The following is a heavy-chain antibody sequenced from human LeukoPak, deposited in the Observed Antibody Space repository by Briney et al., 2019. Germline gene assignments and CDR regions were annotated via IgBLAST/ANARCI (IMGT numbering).Heavy chain of an antibody. CDR1: GGSISSGDYY. V-gene: IGHV4-30-4*01. CDR2: MHYSGST. Sequence: SETLSLTCTVSGGSISSGDYYWSWIRQPPGKGLEWIAYMHYSGSTYYNPSLKSRVTMSADTSKNQLSLKLSSVTAADTAVYYCARPYYYDSRIDPWGQGILVTVSS. CDR3: ARPYYYDSRIDP. J-gene: IGHJ5*02. D-gene: IGHD3-22*01.